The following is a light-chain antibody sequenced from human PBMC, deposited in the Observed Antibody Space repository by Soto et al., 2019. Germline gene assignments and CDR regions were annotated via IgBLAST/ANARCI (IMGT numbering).Light chain of an antibody. J-gene: IGLJ3*02. Sequence: QTVVTQEPAFSVSPGGTVTLTCGLTSGSVSTTYYPSWYQQTPGQPPRTLIYSTSIRSSGVPARFSGSILGNKAALTITGAQAEDESDYYCVLSVSSDTWVFGGATKLTVL. CDR2: STS. V-gene: IGLV8-61*01. CDR1: SGSVSTTYY. CDR3: VLSVSSDTWV.